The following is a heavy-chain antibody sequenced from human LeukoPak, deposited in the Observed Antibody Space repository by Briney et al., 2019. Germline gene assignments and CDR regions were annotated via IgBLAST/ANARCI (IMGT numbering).Heavy chain of an antibody. V-gene: IGHV3-21*01. Sequence: GGSLRLSCAASGFTFSSYSMNWVRQAPGKGLEWVSSISSSSSYIYYADSVKGRFTISRDNAKNSLYLQMNSLRAEDTAVYYCARKGTTGTTVPYYFDYWGQGTLVTVSS. J-gene: IGHJ4*02. CDR3: ARKGTTGTTVPYYFDY. CDR2: ISSSSSYI. CDR1: GFTFSSYS. D-gene: IGHD1-1*01.